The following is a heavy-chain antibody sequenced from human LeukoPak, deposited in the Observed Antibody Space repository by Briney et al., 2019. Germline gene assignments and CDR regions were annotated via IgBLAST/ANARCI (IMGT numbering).Heavy chain of an antibody. CDR2: ISSSGSTI. J-gene: IGHJ3*02. CDR3: ARVSVVEAFDI. D-gene: IGHD3-16*02. Sequence: EGSLRLSCAASGFTFGHYYMSWIRQAPGKGLEWVSYISSSGSTIYYADSVKGRFTISRDNAKNSLYLQMNSLRAEDTAVYYCARVSVVEAFDIWGQGTMVTVSS. CDR1: GFTFGHYY. V-gene: IGHV3-11*04.